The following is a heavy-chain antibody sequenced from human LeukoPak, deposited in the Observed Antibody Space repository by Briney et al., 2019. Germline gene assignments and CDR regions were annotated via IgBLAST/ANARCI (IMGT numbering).Heavy chain of an antibody. V-gene: IGHV1-8*01. CDR1: GYTFTSYD. CDR2: MNPNSGNT. Sequence: GASVKVSCKASGYTFTSYDINWVRQATGQGLEWMGWMNPNSGNTGYAQKFQGRVTMTRNTSISTAYTELSSLRSEDTAVYYCAVPGVDSSGYYRYYYYGMDVWGQGTTVTVSS. CDR3: AVPGVDSSGYYRYYYYGMDV. D-gene: IGHD3-22*01. J-gene: IGHJ6*02.